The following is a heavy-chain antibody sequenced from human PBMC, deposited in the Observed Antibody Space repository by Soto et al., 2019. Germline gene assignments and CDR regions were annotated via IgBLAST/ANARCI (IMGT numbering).Heavy chain of an antibody. V-gene: IGHV1-2*02. CDR3: TRRGGGGSGVFMIDWLDP. Sequence: ASVKVSCKASGYTFTGYYMHWVRQAPGQGLEWMGWINPNSGGTNYAQKFQGRVTMTRDTSISTAYMELSRLRSDDTAVYYCTRRGGGGSGVFMIDWLDPWGQGTQVTVSS. J-gene: IGHJ5*02. D-gene: IGHD3-3*01. CDR1: GYTFTGYY. CDR2: INPNSGGT.